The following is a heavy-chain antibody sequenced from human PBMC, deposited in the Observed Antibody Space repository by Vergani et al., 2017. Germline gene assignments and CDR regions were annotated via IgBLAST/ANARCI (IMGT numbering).Heavy chain of an antibody. CDR1: GFTFSSYS. V-gene: IGHV3-21*01. CDR2: ISSSSSYI. J-gene: IGHJ4*02. D-gene: IGHD2-15*01. CDR3: ASEGYDWSGGRCYSDY. Sequence: EVQLVESGGGLVKPGGSLRLSCAASGFTFSSYSMNWVRQAPGKGLEWVSSISSSSSYIYYADSVKGRFTISRDNAKNSLYLQMNSLRAEDTAVYYCASEGYDWSGGRCYSDYWGQGTLVTVSS.